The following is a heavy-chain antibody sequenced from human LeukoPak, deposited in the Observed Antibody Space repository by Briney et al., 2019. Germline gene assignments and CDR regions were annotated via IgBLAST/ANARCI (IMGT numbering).Heavy chain of an antibody. D-gene: IGHD3-10*01. Sequence: ATVKSSCKSSGYPFTDYYIHWLQQAPGKGLEWMGRIDPLDGETTYAETFLGRVTFTADTSTSTIYMELNSLTFADRAVYYCARDHEERGPYLDLWGQGTQVFVSS. V-gene: IGHV1-69-2*01. CDR3: ARDHEERGPYLDL. J-gene: IGHJ4*02. CDR2: IDPLDGET. CDR1: GYPFTDYY.